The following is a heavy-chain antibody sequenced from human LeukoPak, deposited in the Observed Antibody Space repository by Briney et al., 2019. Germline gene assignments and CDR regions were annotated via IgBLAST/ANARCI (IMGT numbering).Heavy chain of an antibody. Sequence: SETLSLTCTVSGYSISSGYYWGWIRQPPGKGLEWIGSIYHSGSTYYNPSLKSRVTISVDTSKNQFSLKLSSVTAADTAVYYCAREGQSGYPSNWFDPWGQGTLVTVSS. CDR2: IYHSGST. D-gene: IGHD3-3*01. CDR1: GYSISSGYY. J-gene: IGHJ5*02. V-gene: IGHV4-38-2*02. CDR3: AREGQSGYPSNWFDP.